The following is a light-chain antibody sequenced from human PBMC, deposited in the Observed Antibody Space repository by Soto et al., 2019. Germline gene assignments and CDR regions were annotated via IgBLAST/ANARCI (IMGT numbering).Light chain of an antibody. CDR2: GAS. J-gene: IGKJ2*01. Sequence: DIQMTQSPSSLSASVGDRVTITCRANQDISIYLAWYHHKPGKVPKLLIHGASSLQTGVQSRFSGSGSGTVFTLTISSLQSEDVGTYCCQKYNSAPNTFGQGTRLEIK. CDR1: QDISIY. V-gene: IGKV1-27*01. CDR3: QKYNSAPNT.